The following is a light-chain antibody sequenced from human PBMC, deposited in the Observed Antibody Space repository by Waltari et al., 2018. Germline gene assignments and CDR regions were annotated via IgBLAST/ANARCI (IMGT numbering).Light chain of an antibody. V-gene: IGLV2-14*01. Sequence: QSALTQPSSVSGSPGQTITISCTGTSSHLAGHNYVSWYQQHPGKAPKLMIYDVVKRPSGVSNRFSGSKSGNTASLTISGLQAEDDAIYYCSSYASSKFGGGTKLTVL. J-gene: IGLJ2*01. CDR3: SSYASSK. CDR2: DVV. CDR1: SSHLAGHNY.